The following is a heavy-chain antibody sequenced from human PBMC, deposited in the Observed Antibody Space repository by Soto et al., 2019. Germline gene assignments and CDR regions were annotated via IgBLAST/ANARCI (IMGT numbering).Heavy chain of an antibody. CDR3: AKPPRVGFFDY. J-gene: IGHJ4*02. CDR1: GFTFGGYA. Sequence: TGGSLRLSCAASGFTFGGYAVSWVRQAPGKGLEWVSAISGSGGSTYYADSVKGRFTISGDNSKNTLYLQMNSLRAEDTAVYYCAKPPRVGFFDYWGQGTLVTVSS. V-gene: IGHV3-23*01. D-gene: IGHD3-16*01. CDR2: ISGSGGST.